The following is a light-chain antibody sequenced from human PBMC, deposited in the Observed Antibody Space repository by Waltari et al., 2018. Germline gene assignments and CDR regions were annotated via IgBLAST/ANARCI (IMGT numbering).Light chain of an antibody. V-gene: IGKV1-17*01. CDR2: GAS. CDR1: QGIGKD. CDR3: LQYSAYPRT. Sequence: DIQMTQSPSSLSASVGDRVPITCRASQGIGKDLSWYQQKPGKAPKSLIYGASNLHSGVPSRFSGSGSGAEFTLTISSLQPEDFATYYCLQYSAYPRTFGQGTKVEIK. J-gene: IGKJ1*01.